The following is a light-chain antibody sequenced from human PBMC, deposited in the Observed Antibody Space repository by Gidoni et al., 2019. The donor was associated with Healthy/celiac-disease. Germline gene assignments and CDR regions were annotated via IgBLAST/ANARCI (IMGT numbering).Light chain of an antibody. V-gene: IGLV3-25*03. CDR3: QSADSSGTYV. CDR1: ALPKQY. Sequence: SYELTQPPSVSVSPGQTARITCPGDALPKQYAYWYQQKPGQAPVLVIYKDSERPSGIPVRFSGSSSGTTVTLTISGFQAEDEADYYCQSADSSGTYVFGTGTKVTVL. J-gene: IGLJ1*01. CDR2: KDS.